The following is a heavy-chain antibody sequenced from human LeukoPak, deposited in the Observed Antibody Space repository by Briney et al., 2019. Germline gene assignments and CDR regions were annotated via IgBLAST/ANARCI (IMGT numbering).Heavy chain of an antibody. CDR3: ARSGASSSGWPFDF. CDR2: IYHDGST. D-gene: IGHD6-19*01. CDR1: GYSISSGYY. Sequence: SEALSLTCSVSGYSISSGYYWGWIRQPPGKGLEWIGNIYHDGSTYYNPSLKSRVTISVDTSKNQFSLTVSSVTAADTAVYYCARSGASSSGWPFDFWGQGTLVTVPS. V-gene: IGHV4-38-2*01. J-gene: IGHJ4*02.